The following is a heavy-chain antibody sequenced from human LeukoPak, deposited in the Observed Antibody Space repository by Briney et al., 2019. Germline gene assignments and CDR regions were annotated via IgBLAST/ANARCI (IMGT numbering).Heavy chain of an antibody. CDR3: AKDGLLSGGY. D-gene: IGHD2-2*01. V-gene: IGHV3-23*01. Sequence: GGSLRLSCAASGFTFSNAWMSWVRQAPGKGLGWVSAISGSGGSTYYADSVKGRFTISRDNSKNTLYLQMNSLRAEDTAVYYCAKDGLLSGGYWGQGTLVTVSS. CDR2: ISGSGGST. J-gene: IGHJ4*02. CDR1: GFTFSNAW.